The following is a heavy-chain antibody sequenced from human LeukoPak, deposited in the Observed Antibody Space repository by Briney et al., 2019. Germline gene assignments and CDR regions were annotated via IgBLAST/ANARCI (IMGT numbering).Heavy chain of an antibody. J-gene: IGHJ5*02. CDR2: IYHSGST. V-gene: IGHV4-30-2*03. Sequence: SQTLSLTCAVSGGSISSGGYSWSWIRQPPGKGLEWIGYIYHSGSTYYNPSLKSRVTISVDTSKNQFSLKLSSVTAADTAVYYCARQRKPVYNWFDPWGQGTLVTVSS. CDR1: GGSISSGGYS. CDR3: ARQRKPVYNWFDP.